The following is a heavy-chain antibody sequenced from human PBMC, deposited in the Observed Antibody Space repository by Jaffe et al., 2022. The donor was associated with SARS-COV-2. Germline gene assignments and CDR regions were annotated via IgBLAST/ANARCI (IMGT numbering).Heavy chain of an antibody. CDR2: INEAGSEA. J-gene: IGHJ4*02. V-gene: IGHV3-7*01. CDR3: ARVRPSRGWWGLGY. CDR1: GFSFSDYW. Sequence: EVQLVESGGGLVQPGGSLRLSCVASGFSFSDYWMSWVRQAPGKGLEWVANINEAGSEAYYVDSVKGRFSISRDNAKNSLYLEVNSLRADDTALYFCARVRPSRGWWGLGYWGQGSLVTVSS. D-gene: IGHD6-19*01.